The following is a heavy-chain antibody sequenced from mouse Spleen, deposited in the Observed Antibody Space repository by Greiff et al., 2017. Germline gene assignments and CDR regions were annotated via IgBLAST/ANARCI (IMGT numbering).Heavy chain of an antibody. CDR2: IWSGGST. CDR1: GFSLTSYG. CDR3: ATSLLRLPAWFAY. V-gene: IGHV2-2*01. D-gene: IGHD1-2*01. Sequence: VKLVESGPGLVQPSQSLSITCTVSGFSLTSYGVHWVRQSPGKGLEWLGVIWSGGSTDYNAAFISRLSISKDNSKSQVFFKMNSLQADDTAIYYCATSLLRLPAWFAYWGQGTLVTVSA. J-gene: IGHJ3*01.